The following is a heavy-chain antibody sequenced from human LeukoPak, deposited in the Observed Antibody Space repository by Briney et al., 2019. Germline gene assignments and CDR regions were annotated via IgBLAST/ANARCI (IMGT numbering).Heavy chain of an antibody. CDR3: ARVDNVDTAMIIDY. J-gene: IGHJ4*02. D-gene: IGHD5-18*01. V-gene: IGHV4-59*01. Sequence: PGGSLRLSCAASGFTFSNYAMSWVRQAPGKGLEWIGYIYYSGSTNYNPSLKSRVTISVDTSKNQFSLKLSSVTAADTAVYYCARVDNVDTAMIIDYWGQGTLVTVSS. CDR2: IYYSGST. CDR1: GFTFSNYA.